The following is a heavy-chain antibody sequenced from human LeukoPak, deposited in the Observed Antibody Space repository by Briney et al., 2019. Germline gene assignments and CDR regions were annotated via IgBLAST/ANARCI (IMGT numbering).Heavy chain of an antibody. D-gene: IGHD3-22*01. CDR3: AKTYYYDSSGYHFPVYFDY. CDR1: GFTFSSYA. J-gene: IGHJ4*02. V-gene: IGHV3-23*01. CDR2: FSGSGGST. Sequence: GGSLRLSCAASGFTFSSYAMSWVRQAPGKGLEWVSAFSGSGGSTYYADSVKSRFTISRDNSKNTLYLQMNSLRAEDTAVYYCAKTYYYDSSGYHFPVYFDYWGQGTLVTVSS.